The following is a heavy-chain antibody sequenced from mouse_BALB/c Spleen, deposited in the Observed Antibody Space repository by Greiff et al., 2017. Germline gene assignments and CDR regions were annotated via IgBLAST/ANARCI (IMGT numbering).Heavy chain of an antibody. V-gene: IGHV3-2*02. CDR3: ARSSIYDGYYYAMDY. CDR2: ISYSGST. J-gene: IGHJ4*01. D-gene: IGHD2-3*01. CDR1: GYSITSDYA. Sequence: EVMLVESGPGLVKPSQSLSLTCTVTGYSITSDYAWNWIRQFPGNKLEWMGYISYSGSTSYNPSLKSRISITRDTSKNQFFLQLNSVTTEDTATYYCARSSIYDGYYYAMDYWGQGTSVTVSS.